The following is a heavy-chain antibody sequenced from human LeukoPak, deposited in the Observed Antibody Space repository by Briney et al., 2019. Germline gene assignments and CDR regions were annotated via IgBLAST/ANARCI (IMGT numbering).Heavy chain of an antibody. J-gene: IGHJ4*02. V-gene: IGHV1-69*04. CDR1: GGTFSKYA. CDR2: IIPILGTE. Sequence: SVKVSCKASGGTFSKYAISWVRQAPGQGLEWMGRIIPILGTENYAQKFQGRVTITADKSTSTAYMELNSLRSEDTAVYYCARERNPLAVAPPDHWGQGSLVTVSS. D-gene: IGHD6-19*01. CDR3: ARERNPLAVAPPDH.